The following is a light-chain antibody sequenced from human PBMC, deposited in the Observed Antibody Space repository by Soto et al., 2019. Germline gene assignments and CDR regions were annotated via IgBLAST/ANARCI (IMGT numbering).Light chain of an antibody. Sequence: QSALTQPASVSASPGQSITISCTGTSSDIGAYNSVSWYQQHPGEAPQLIIYDVSYRPSGISSRFSGSKSGNTASLTVSGLQADDDADYYCASYTTGRNRVFGRGTKLTVL. V-gene: IGLV2-14*03. CDR3: ASYTTGRNRV. CDR2: DVS. J-gene: IGLJ2*01. CDR1: SSDIGAYNS.